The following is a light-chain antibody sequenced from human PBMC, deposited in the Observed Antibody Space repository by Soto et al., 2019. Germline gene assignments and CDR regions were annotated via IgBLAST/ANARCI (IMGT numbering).Light chain of an antibody. V-gene: IGKV2D-29*02. CDR2: EVS. CDR1: QSLLSSGGETY. Sequence: DIVMSQTTLSLSVTPGQPASISCRSSQSLLSSGGETYLFWYLQRPGQSPQLLSYEVSNRISAVPDRVSGSGSGTDFTLKISWVEAEDAGVSYCRQRTHLPLNFGQGKRREGK. CDR3: RQRTHLPLN. J-gene: IGKJ5*01.